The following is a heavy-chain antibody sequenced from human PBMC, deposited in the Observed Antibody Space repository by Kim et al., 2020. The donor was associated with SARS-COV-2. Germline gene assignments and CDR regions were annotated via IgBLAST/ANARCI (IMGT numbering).Heavy chain of an antibody. Sequence: PSLKGRVTISVDTSKTQFSLKLSSVTAADTAVYYCARGSYYDSSGPGFDYWGQGTLVTVSS. V-gene: IGHV4-59*09. D-gene: IGHD3-22*01. J-gene: IGHJ4*02. CDR3: ARGSYYDSSGPGFDY.